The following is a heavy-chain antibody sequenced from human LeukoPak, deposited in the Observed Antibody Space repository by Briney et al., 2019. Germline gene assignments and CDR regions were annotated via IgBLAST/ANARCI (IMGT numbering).Heavy chain of an antibody. J-gene: IGHJ5*02. CDR2: IYSGGST. CDR3: ARSAWLDP. Sequence: SGGSLSLSCAASGFTVSSNYMSWVRQAAGKGLEWVSVIYSGGSTYYADSVKGRFTISRDSSKNTVYLQMNNLRVEDTAVYYCARSAWLDPWGQVTLVTVSS. V-gene: IGHV3-66*01. CDR1: GFTVSSNY.